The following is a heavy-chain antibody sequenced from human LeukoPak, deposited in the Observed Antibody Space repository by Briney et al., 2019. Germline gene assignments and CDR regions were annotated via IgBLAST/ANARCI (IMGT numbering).Heavy chain of an antibody. CDR1: GFTFGDYA. D-gene: IGHD3-3*01. CDR2: IRSKAYGETT. J-gene: IGHJ6*02. V-gene: IGHV3-49*04. CDR3: TRVRADFWSGTYYYYYGMDV. Sequence: GGPLRLSCTASGFTFGDYAMSWVRQAPGKGLEWVGLIRSKAYGETTEYAASVKGRFTILRDDSKSIAFLQMDSLKTEDTALYSCTRVRADFWSGTYYYYYGMDVWGQGTTVTVSS.